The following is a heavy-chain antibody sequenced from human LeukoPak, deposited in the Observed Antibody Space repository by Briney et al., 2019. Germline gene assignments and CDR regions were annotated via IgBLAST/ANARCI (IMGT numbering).Heavy chain of an antibody. V-gene: IGHV1-18*01. J-gene: IGHJ5*02. CDR1: GYTFTIYG. D-gene: IGHD6-13*01. CDR2: ISAYNGNT. CDR3: ARVWAGYSSSFHWFDP. Sequence: ASVKVSCKASGYTFTIYGISWVRQAPGQGLEWMVWISAYNGNTNYAQKLQGRVTMTTDTSTSTAYMELRSLRSDDTAVYYCARVWAGYSSSFHWFDPWGQGTLVTVSS.